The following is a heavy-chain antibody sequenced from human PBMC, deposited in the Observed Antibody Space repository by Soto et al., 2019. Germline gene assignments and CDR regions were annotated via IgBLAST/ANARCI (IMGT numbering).Heavy chain of an antibody. J-gene: IGHJ4*02. CDR1: GFTFSSYS. V-gene: IGHV3-21*01. D-gene: IGHD5-12*01. CDR3: ARDFRDGYYFDY. CDR2: ISSSTSYM. Sequence: EVQLVESGGGLVKPGGSLRLSCAASGFTFSSYSMNWVRQAPGKGLEWVSSISSSTSYMYYADSVKGRFTISRDNAKNSLYLQMNSLRAEDTAVYYSARDFRDGYYFDYWGQGTLVTVSS.